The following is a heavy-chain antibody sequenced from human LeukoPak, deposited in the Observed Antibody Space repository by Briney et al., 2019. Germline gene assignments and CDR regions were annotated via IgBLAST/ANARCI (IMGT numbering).Heavy chain of an antibody. Sequence: PGGSLRLSCAASGFTFSSYAMSWVRQAPGKGLEWVSAISGSGGSTYYADSVKGRFTISRDNSKNTLYLQMNSLRAEDTAVYYCARASALNSSGWYYFDYWGQGTLVTVSS. CDR3: ARASALNSSGWYYFDY. V-gene: IGHV3-23*01. D-gene: IGHD6-19*01. CDR2: ISGSGGST. CDR1: GFTFSSYA. J-gene: IGHJ4*02.